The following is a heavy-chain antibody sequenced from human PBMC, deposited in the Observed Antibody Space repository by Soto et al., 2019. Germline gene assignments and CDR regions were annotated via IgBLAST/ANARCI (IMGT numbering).Heavy chain of an antibody. CDR3: AKDSGLDLQWLARGPYYYYGMDV. Sequence: EVQLVESGGGLVQPGRSLRLSCAASGFTFDDYAMHWVRQAPGKGLEWVSGISWNSGSIGYADSVKGRFTISRDNAKNSLYLQMNSLRAEDTALYYCAKDSGLDLQWLARGPYYYYGMDVWGQGTTVTVSS. CDR1: GFTFDDYA. CDR2: ISWNSGSI. J-gene: IGHJ6*02. V-gene: IGHV3-9*01. D-gene: IGHD6-19*01.